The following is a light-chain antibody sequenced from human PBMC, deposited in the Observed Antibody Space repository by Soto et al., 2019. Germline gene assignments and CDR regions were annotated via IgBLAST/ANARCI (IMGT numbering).Light chain of an antibody. V-gene: IGKV3-11*01. CDR3: QQRDNWLT. CDR2: DAS. CDR1: QSVSSF. J-gene: IGKJ4*01. Sequence: EIVLTQSPATLSLSPGESATLSCRASQSVSSFLAWYQQKPGQAPRLLIYDASDRATGVPARFSGSGSGTDFTLTISSLEPEDFAVYYCQQRDNWLTFGGGTKVEIK.